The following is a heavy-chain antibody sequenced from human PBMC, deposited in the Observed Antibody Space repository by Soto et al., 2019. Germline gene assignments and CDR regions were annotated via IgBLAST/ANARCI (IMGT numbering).Heavy chain of an antibody. CDR1: GFTVSSSY. D-gene: IGHD3-22*01. V-gene: IGHV3-53*01. CDR3: ARAGGDSSGYFDY. J-gene: IGHJ4*02. Sequence: GGSLRLSCAASGFTVSSSYMSWVRQAPGTGLEWVSVIYSGGSTYYADSVKGRFTISRDNSKNTVYLQMNSLRVDDTAVYYCARAGGDSSGYFDYWGQGILVTVSS. CDR2: IYSGGST.